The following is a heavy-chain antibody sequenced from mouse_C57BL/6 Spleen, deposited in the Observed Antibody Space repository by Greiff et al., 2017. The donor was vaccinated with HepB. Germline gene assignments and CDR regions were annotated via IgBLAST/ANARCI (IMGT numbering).Heavy chain of an antibody. V-gene: IGHV1-55*01. D-gene: IGHD2-3*01. J-gene: IGHJ3*01. CDR3: ASGLLEAWFAY. CDR2: IYPGSGST. Sequence: QVHVKQPGAELVKPGASVKMSCKASGYTFTSYWITWVKQRPGQGLEWIGDIYPGSGSTNYNEKFKSKATLTVDTSSSTAYMQLSSLTSEDSAVYYCASGLLEAWFAYWGQGTLVTVSA. CDR1: GYTFTSYW.